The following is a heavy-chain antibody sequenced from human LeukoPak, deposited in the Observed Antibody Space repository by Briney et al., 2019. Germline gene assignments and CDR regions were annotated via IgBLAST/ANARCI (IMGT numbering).Heavy chain of an antibody. CDR3: AKGQELDDGVFDS. CDR2: IRSNGETV. D-gene: IGHD1-1*01. CDR1: GFTFSSYA. V-gene: IGHV3-23*01. Sequence: GGSLRLSCAASGFTFSSYAMSWVRQAPGKGLEWVSAIRSNGETVYNADSVKGRFTISRDNSRQTLFLQMSSLRVEDTATYYCAKGQELDDGVFDSWGQGTLVTVSS. J-gene: IGHJ4*02.